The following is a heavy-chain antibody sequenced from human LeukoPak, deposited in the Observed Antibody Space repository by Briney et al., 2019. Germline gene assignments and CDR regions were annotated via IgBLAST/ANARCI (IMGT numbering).Heavy chain of an antibody. CDR1: GGSISSYY. V-gene: IGHV4-59*08. Sequence: SETLSLTCTVSGGSISSYYWSWIRQPPGKGLEWIGYIYYSGSTNYNPSLKSRVTISIDTSKNQFSLKLSSVTAADTAVYYCARLPDFDLPTVAFDIWGQGTMVTVSS. CDR2: IYYSGST. CDR3: ARLPDFDLPTVAFDI. D-gene: IGHD3-9*01. J-gene: IGHJ3*02.